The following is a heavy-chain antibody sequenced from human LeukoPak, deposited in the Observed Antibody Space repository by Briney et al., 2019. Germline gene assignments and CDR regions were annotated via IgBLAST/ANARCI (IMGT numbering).Heavy chain of an antibody. CDR1: GFTFSSYA. CDR3: AKATQGLWFGELLFPF. Sequence: PGGSLRLSCAASGFTFSSYAMSWVRQAPGKGLEWVSAISGSGGSTYYADSVKGRFTIFRDNSKNTLYLQMNSLRAGDTAVYYCAKATQGLWFGELLFPFWGQGTMVTVSS. D-gene: IGHD3-10*01. J-gene: IGHJ3*01. CDR2: ISGSGGST. V-gene: IGHV3-23*01.